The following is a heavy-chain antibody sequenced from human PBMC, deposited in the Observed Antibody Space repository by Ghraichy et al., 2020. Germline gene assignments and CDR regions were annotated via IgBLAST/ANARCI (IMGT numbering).Heavy chain of an antibody. D-gene: IGHD1-26*01. J-gene: IGHJ4*02. Sequence: GESLNISCKGSGYSFTSYWISWVRQMPGKGLEWMGIIYPGDSDIRYSPSFQGQVTISADKSISTAYLQWSSLKASDTAIYYCARRDSGSSYAYWGQGTLVTVSS. V-gene: IGHV5-51*01. CDR1: GYSFTSYW. CDR3: ARRDSGSSYAY. CDR2: IYPGDSDI.